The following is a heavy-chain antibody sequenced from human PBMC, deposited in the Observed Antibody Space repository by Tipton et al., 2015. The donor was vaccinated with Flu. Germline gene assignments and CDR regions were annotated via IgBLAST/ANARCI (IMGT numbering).Heavy chain of an antibody. V-gene: IGHV4-31*03. D-gene: IGHD5-12*01. Sequence: LRLSCTVSGGSISSGGYYWSWIRQHPGKGLEWIGYIYYSGSTYYNPSLKSRVTISVDTSKNQFSLKLSSVTAADTAVYYCARGGATGEDYFDYWDQGTLVTVSS. CDR3: ARGGATGEDYFDY. CDR1: GGSISSGGYY. CDR2: IYYSGST. J-gene: IGHJ4*02.